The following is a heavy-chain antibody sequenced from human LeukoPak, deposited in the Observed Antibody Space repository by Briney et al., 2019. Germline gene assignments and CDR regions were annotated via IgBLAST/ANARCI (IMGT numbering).Heavy chain of an antibody. CDR1: GFTLSSYW. CDR3: ARDNWGPDY. Sequence: GGSLRLSCAASGFTLSSYWMSWVRQAPGKGLEWVANIKQDGSEKYYVDFVKGRFTISRDNAKNSLYLQMNSLRAEDTAVYYCARDNWGPDYWGQGILVTVSS. D-gene: IGHD7-27*01. CDR2: IKQDGSEK. J-gene: IGHJ4*02. V-gene: IGHV3-7*01.